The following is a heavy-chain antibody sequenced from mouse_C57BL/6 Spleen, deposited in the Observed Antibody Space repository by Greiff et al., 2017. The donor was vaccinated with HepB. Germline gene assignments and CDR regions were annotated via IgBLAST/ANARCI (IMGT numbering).Heavy chain of an antibody. CDR3: ARVGNYNAMDY. V-gene: IGHV1-82*01. CDR1: GYAFSSSW. J-gene: IGHJ4*01. D-gene: IGHD2-1*01. CDR2: IYPGDGDT. Sequence: QVQLQQSGPELVKPGASVKISCKASGYAFSSSWMNWVKQRPGKGLEWIGRIYPGDGDTNYNGKFKGKATLTADKSSSTAYMQLSSLTSEDSAVYFCARVGNYNAMDYWGQGTSVTVSS.